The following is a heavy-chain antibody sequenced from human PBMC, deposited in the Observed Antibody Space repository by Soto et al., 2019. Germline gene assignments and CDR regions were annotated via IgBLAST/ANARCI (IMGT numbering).Heavy chain of an antibody. CDR3: ARVIWPLGMDV. CDR1: GFTFSSYD. CDR2: IGTAGDT. Sequence: GGSLRLSCAASGFTFSSYDMHWVRQATGKGLEWVSAIGTAGDTYYPGSVKGRSTISRENAKNSLYLQMNSLRAGDTAVYYCARVIWPLGMDVWGQGTTVTVSS. D-gene: IGHD3-10*01. J-gene: IGHJ6*02. V-gene: IGHV3-13*01.